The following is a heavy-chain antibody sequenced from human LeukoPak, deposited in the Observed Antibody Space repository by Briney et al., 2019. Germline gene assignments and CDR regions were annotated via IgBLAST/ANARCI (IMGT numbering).Heavy chain of an antibody. CDR3: ARPKGDY. Sequence: GGSLRLSCAASGFAFRSYWMHWVRQAPGKGLEWVANIKQDGSEKNYVDSVKGRFTISRDNAKNSLYLEMNSLRVEDTAVYYCARPKGDYWGQGTLVTVSS. CDR1: GFAFRSYW. CDR2: IKQDGSEK. V-gene: IGHV3-7*01. J-gene: IGHJ4*02.